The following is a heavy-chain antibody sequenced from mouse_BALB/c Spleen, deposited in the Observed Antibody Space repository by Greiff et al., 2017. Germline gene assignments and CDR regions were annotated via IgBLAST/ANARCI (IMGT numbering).Heavy chain of an antibody. CDR2: IYYSGTI. CDR1: GISITTGNYR. J-gene: IGHJ2*01. D-gene: IGHD2-14*01. V-gene: IGHV3-5*02. CDR3: ARETYYRYSYYFDY. Sequence: ESGPGLVKPSQTVSLTCTVTGISITTGNYRWSWIRQFPGNKLEWIGYIYYSGTITYNPSLTSRTTITRDTSKNQFFLEMNSLTAEDTATYYCARETYYRYSYYFDYWGQGTTLTVSS.